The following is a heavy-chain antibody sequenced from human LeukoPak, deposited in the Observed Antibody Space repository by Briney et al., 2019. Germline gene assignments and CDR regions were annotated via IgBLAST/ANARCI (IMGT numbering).Heavy chain of an antibody. CDR2: IKGGGGDP. CDR1: GFTFSTYA. V-gene: IGHV3-23*01. CDR3: AKGGHDFNPFYW. D-gene: IGHD2-21*02. J-gene: IGHJ4*02. Sequence: GGSLRLSCAASGFTFSTYAMGWVRRTPGKGLEWVSSIKGGGGDPFYADSVKGRFTISRDNSKKTLFLHLNSLRAEDSAVYYCAKGGHDFNPFYWWGQGTLVTVSS.